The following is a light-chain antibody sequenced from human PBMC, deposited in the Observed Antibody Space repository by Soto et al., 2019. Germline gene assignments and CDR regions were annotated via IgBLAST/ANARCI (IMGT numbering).Light chain of an antibody. CDR3: SSYTSSRAYV. CDR2: EVS. CDR1: SSDVGAYNY. Sequence: QSVLTQPASVSGSPGQSITISCTGTSSDVGAYNYVSWFQQHPGKAPTLIISEVSNRPSGVSNRFSGSKSGNAASLTISGLQAEDEADYYCSSYTSSRAYVFGIGTKVTVL. J-gene: IGLJ1*01. V-gene: IGLV2-14*01.